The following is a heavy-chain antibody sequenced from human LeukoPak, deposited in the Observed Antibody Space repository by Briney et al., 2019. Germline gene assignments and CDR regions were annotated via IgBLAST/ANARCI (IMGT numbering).Heavy chain of an antibody. CDR2: ISYDGSNK. CDR3: ASSYSSRWYGGDYFDY. CDR1: GFTFSSYA. Sequence: GGSLRLSCAASGFTFSSYAMHWVRQAPGKGLEWVAVISYDGSNKYYADSVKGRFTISRDNSKNTLYLQMNSLRAEDTAVYYCASSYSSRWYGGDYFDYWGQGTLVTVSS. D-gene: IGHD6-13*01. V-gene: IGHV3-30*04. J-gene: IGHJ4*02.